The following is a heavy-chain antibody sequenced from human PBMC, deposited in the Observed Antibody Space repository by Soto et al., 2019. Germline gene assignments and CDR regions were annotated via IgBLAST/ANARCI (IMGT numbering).Heavy chain of an antibody. CDR2: IYYSGST. V-gene: IGHV4-39*01. CDR3: ASGGSGNVDP. D-gene: IGHD3-10*01. Sequence: QLQLQESGPGLVKPSETLSLTCTVSGGSISSSSYYWGWIRQPPGKGLEWIGSIYYSGSTYYNPSLKSRVTISVDTSKNQFSLKLGSVTAADTAVYYCASGGSGNVDPWGQGTLVTVSS. J-gene: IGHJ5*02. CDR1: GGSISSSSYY.